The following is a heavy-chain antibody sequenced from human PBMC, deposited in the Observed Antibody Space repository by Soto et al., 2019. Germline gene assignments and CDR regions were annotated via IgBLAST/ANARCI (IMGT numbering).Heavy chain of an antibody. V-gene: IGHV3-43*01. CDR3: AKEKSRIFDY. Sequence: GGSLRLSCAASGFTFDDYTMHWVRQAPGKGLEWVSLITWDGGSTFYSDSVKGRFTISRDNIKNSLILQMSSLRTDDTALYFFAKEKSRIFDYWSQGTLVTVSS. CDR2: ITWDGGST. J-gene: IGHJ4*02. CDR1: GFTFDDYT. D-gene: IGHD3-10*01.